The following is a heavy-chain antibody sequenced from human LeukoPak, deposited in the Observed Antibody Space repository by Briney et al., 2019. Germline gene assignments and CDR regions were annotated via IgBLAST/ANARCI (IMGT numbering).Heavy chain of an antibody. CDR2: ISYAGSNK. CDR3: ARGYSNWYFDL. Sequence: GGSLGLSCAASGFTFSNYAMHWVRQAPGKGLEWVAFISYAGSNKYYADSVKGRFTISRDNSKNTLYLQMNSLRAEDTAVYYCARGYSNWYFDLWGRGTLVTVSS. V-gene: IGHV3-30-3*01. CDR1: GFTFSNYA. D-gene: IGHD2-15*01. J-gene: IGHJ2*01.